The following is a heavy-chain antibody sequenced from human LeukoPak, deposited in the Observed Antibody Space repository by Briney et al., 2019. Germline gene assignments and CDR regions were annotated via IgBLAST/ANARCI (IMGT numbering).Heavy chain of an antibody. CDR3: ARDYNGWGKAFDI. D-gene: IGHD3-10*01. CDR1: GFTFGDYS. J-gene: IGHJ3*02. CDR2: ISGGSSTI. Sequence: PGGSLRLSCEASGFTFGDYSMTWIRQAPGKGLEWISYISGGSSTIYYADSVQGRSTISRDNAKRTLFLEMHSLGAQDTAMYFCARDYNGWGKAFDIWGHGTMVSVSS. V-gene: IGHV3-11*01.